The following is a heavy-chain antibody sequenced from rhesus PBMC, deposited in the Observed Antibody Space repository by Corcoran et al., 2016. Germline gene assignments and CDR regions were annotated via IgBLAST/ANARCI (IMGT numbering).Heavy chain of an antibody. CDR2: ISGSGGST. Sequence: QLQLQESGPGLVKPSETLSLTCAVSGGSISSNYWNWIRQSPGKGLEWIGRISGSGGSTDYNPPLKSRVTISTDTSKNQFSLKVSSVTAADTAVYYCVREGRQLRWYFDLWGPGTPITISS. CDR3: VREGRQLRWYFDL. D-gene: IGHD6-25*01. J-gene: IGHJ2*01. V-gene: IGHV4-173*01. CDR1: GGSISSNY.